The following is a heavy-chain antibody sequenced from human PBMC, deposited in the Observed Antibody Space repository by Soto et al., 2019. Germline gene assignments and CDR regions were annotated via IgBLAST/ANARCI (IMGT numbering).Heavy chain of an antibody. Sequence: EAQLVESGGGLVQPGGSLRVSCAVSGFTFSSYWMSWVRQAPGKGLEWVAKIKQDGSEKDYVDSVKGRFTISRDNANNSLFLHVYSLRAEDTAVYYGARGGRDAYNWFDPWGQGTLVTVSS. J-gene: IGHJ5*02. CDR2: IKQDGSEK. CDR1: GFTFSSYW. CDR3: ARGGRDAYNWFDP. D-gene: IGHD3-16*01. V-gene: IGHV3-7*01.